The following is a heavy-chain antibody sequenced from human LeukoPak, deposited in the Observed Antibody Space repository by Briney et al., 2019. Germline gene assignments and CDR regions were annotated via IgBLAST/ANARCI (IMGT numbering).Heavy chain of an antibody. CDR3: ARADYDMLTAYPLSADH. CDR2: ISSSGSYT. Sequence: GGSLRLSCAASGFTFSDYYLTWIRQAPGKGLEWVSYISSSGSYTNYADSVKGRFTISRDNARNSVYLQMNSLRAEDTAVYYCARADYDMLTAYPLSADHWGQGTLVTVSS. V-gene: IGHV3-11*06. CDR1: GFTFSDYY. D-gene: IGHD3-9*01. J-gene: IGHJ4*02.